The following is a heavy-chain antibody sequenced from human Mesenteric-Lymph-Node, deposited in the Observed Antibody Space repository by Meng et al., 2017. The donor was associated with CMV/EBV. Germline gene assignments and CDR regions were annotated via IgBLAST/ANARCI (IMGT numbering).Heavy chain of an antibody. CDR3: AKDRSYRDGMGV. J-gene: IGHJ6*02. CDR1: GFTFSIYG. Sequence: LSLTCAASGFTFSIYGMHWVRQAPGKGLEWVAVIWYDGSNKYYADSVKGRFTISRDNSENTLYLQMNSLRAEDTAVYYCAKDRSYRDGMGVWGQGTTVTVSS. CDR2: IWYDGSNK. V-gene: IGHV3-33*06.